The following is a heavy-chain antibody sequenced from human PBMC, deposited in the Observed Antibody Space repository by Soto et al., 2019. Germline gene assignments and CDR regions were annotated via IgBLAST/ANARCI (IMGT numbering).Heavy chain of an antibody. J-gene: IGHJ5*02. V-gene: IGHV1-24*01. D-gene: IGHD1-7*01. Sequence: ASVKVSCKVSGYTLTELSMHWVRQAPGKGLEWMGGFDPEDGETIYAQKFQGRVTMTEDTSTDTAYMELSSLRSEDTAVYYCATFPLNWNYQPPSLVSWFDPWGQGTLFTVYS. CDR1: GYTLTELS. CDR3: ATFPLNWNYQPPSLVSWFDP. CDR2: FDPEDGET.